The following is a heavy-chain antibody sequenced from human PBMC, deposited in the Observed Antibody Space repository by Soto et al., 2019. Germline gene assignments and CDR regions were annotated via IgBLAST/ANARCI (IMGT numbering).Heavy chain of an antibody. CDR1: GFTFSRYG. CDR2: IWYDGSNK. V-gene: IGHV3-33*01. CDR3: VRESGDYFHFDY. Sequence: QVQLVESGGGVVQPGRSLRLSCAASGFTFSRYGMHWVRQAPGKGLEWVAAIWYDGSNKYYAESVKGRFTISRDNSKNPLYLQMNSLRAEDTAMYYCVRESGDYFHFDYWGQGTLVTVSS. D-gene: IGHD4-17*01. J-gene: IGHJ4*02.